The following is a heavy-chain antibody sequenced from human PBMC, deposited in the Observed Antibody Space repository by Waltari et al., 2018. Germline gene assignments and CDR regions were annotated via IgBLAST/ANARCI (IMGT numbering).Heavy chain of an antibody. J-gene: IGHJ4*02. V-gene: IGHV3-9*01. CDR1: GFTFDDYA. CDR3: AKDISDGSASPDY. CDR2: ISWNSGSI. D-gene: IGHD3-10*01. Sequence: EVQLVESGGGLVQPGRSLRLSCAASGFTFDDYAMHWVRQAPGKGLEWVSGISWNSGSIGYADSVKGRFTISRDNAKNSLYLQMNSLRAEDTALYYCAKDISDGSASPDYWGQGTLVTVSS.